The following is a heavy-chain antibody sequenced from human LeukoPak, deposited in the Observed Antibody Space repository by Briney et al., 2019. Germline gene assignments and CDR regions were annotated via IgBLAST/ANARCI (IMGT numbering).Heavy chain of an antibody. CDR2: ISYDGSNK. D-gene: IGHD2-15*01. Sequence: GGSLRLSCAASGFTFSSYGMHWVRQAPGKGLEWVAVISYDGSNKYYADSVKGRFTISRDNSKNTLYLQMNSLRAEDTAVYYCAKVGSGGSHLYCYYYYGMDVWGKGTTVTVSS. CDR1: GFTFSSYG. V-gene: IGHV3-30*18. CDR3: AKVGSGGSHLYCYYYYGMDV. J-gene: IGHJ6*04.